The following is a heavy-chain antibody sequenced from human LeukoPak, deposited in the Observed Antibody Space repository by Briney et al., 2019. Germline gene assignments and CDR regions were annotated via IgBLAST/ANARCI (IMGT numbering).Heavy chain of an antibody. V-gene: IGHV3-21*01. CDR1: GFTFSSYG. CDR2: ISSSSSYI. CDR3: ARGLDDTGRYCSGGSCYSYYYYYMDV. J-gene: IGHJ6*03. Sequence: PGGSLRLSCAASGFTFSSYGMTWVRQAPGKGLEWVSSISSSSSYIYYADSVKGRFTISRDNAKNSLYLQMNSLRAEDTAVYYCARGLDDTGRYCSGGSCYSYYYYYMDVWGKGTTVTVFS. D-gene: IGHD2-15*01.